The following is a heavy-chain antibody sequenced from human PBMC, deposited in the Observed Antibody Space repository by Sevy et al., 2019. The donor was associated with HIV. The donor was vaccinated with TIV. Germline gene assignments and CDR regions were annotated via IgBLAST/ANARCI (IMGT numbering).Heavy chain of an antibody. CDR3: TTDSKKRGLSSLLDY. Sequence: GGSLRLSCAASGFTFSNAWMSWVRQAPGKGLEWVGRIKSKTDGGTTDYAEPVKGRINISRDDSKNTLYMQMNSLKTEETAISYFTTDSKKRGLSSLLDYWGQGTLVTVSS. D-gene: IGHD3-10*01. CDR1: GFTFSNAW. V-gene: IGHV3-15*01. J-gene: IGHJ4*02. CDR2: IKSKTDGGTT.